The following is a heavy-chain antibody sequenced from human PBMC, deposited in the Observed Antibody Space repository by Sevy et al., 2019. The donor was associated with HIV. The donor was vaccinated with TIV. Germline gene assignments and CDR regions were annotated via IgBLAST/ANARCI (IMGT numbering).Heavy chain of an antibody. Sequence: GGSLRLSCTTSGFTFGDYAMNWVRQAPGKGLEWVAFLKSKADGGTVDHAASVKGRFTISRDDSKRIAYLQMNDLTTEDTGVYYCTRWKGLQSIFDYWGQGALVTVSS. D-gene: IGHD1-1*01. CDR1: GFTFGDYA. CDR2: LKSKADGGTV. J-gene: IGHJ4*02. CDR3: TRWKGLQSIFDY. V-gene: IGHV3-49*04.